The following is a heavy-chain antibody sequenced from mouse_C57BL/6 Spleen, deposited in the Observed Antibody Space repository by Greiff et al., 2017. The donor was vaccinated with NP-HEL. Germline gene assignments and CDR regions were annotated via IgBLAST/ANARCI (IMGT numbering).Heavy chain of an antibody. CDR2: INPSTGGT. V-gene: IGHV1-42*01. CDR3: ARYGGSSYAWFAY. CDR1: GYSFTGYY. D-gene: IGHD1-1*01. Sequence: VQLQQSGPELVQPGASVKISCKASGYSFTGYYMNWVKQSPEKSLEWIGEINPSTGGTTYNQKFKAKATLTVDKSSSTAYMQLKSLTSEDSAVYYCARYGGSSYAWFAYWGQGTLVTVSA. J-gene: IGHJ3*01.